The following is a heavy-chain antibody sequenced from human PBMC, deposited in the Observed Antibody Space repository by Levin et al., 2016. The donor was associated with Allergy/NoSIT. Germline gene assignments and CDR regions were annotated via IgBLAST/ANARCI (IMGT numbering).Heavy chain of an antibody. Sequence: GESLKISCAASGFTFSSYAMSWVRQAPGKGLEWVSAISGSGGSTYYADSVKGRFTISRDNSKNTLYLQMNSLRAEDTAVYYCAKTVRYRLTFDYWGQGTLVTVSS. CDR3: AKTVRYRLTFDY. D-gene: IGHD1-1*01. CDR2: ISGSGGST. V-gene: IGHV3-23*01. CDR1: GFTFSSYA. J-gene: IGHJ4*02.